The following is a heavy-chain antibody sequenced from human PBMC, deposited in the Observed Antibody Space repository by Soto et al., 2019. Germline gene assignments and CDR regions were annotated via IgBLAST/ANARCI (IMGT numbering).Heavy chain of an antibody. J-gene: IGHJ4*02. Sequence: VQLVESGGGVVQPGRSLRLSCAASGFTFRDDAMHWVRQAPGKGLEWVAVVSHDGRNTHYADAVKGRFTISRDSSKNTVSLEMTSLRAEDTAVYYCAKGGRQWLVTSDFNYWGQGALVTVSS. CDR2: VSHDGRNT. CDR1: GFTFRDDA. CDR3: AKGGRQWLVTSDFNY. V-gene: IGHV3-30*18. D-gene: IGHD6-19*01.